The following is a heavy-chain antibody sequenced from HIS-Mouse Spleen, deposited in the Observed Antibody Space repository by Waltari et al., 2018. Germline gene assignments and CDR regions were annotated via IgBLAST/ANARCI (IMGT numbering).Heavy chain of an antibody. CDR1: GGPISSSRYY. V-gene: IGHV4-39*07. J-gene: IGHJ2*01. D-gene: IGHD6-13*01. Sequence: QLQLQESGPGLVKPLETLSLTCTVSGGPISSSRYYWGWIRQPPGKGLEWIGSIYYSGSTYYNPSLKSRVTISVDASKNQFSLKLSSVTAADTAVYYCAREIPYSSSWYDWYFDLWGRGTLVTVSS. CDR2: IYYSGST. CDR3: AREIPYSSSWYDWYFDL.